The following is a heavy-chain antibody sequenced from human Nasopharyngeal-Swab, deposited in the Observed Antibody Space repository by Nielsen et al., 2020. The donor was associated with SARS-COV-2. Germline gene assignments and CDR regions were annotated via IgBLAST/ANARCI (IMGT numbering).Heavy chain of an antibody. CDR1: GFTFSSYG. Sequence: GESLKISCAASGFTFSSYGMHWVRQAPGKGLEWVAVISYDGSNKYYADSVKGRFTISRDNSKNTLYLQMNSLRAEDTAVHYCAKDSSASGYLDYWGQGTLVTVSS. D-gene: IGHD6-25*01. J-gene: IGHJ4*02. CDR3: AKDSSASGYLDY. V-gene: IGHV3-30*18. CDR2: ISYDGSNK.